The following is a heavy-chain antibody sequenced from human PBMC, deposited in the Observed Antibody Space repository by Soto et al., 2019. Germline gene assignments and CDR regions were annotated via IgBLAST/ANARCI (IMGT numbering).Heavy chain of an antibody. CDR3: ARGAWTVVRGILISGGMDV. Sequence: SETLSLTCTVSGGSISSGDYYWSWIRQPPGKGLEWIGYISYSGSTYYNPSLKSRVTISVDTSNNQFSLKLSSVTVADTAVYSCARGAWTVVRGILISGGMDVWGQGTTVTVSS. J-gene: IGHJ6*02. D-gene: IGHD3-10*01. V-gene: IGHV4-30-4*01. CDR2: ISYSGST. CDR1: GGSISSGDYY.